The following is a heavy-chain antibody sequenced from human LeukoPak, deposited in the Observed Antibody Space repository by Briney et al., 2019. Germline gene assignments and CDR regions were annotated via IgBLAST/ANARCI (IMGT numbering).Heavy chain of an antibody. V-gene: IGHV4-39*01. D-gene: IGHD6-19*01. CDR3: GGSGWYEGWFDP. J-gene: IGHJ5*02. CDR1: GGSISSSSYY. Sequence: KPSETLSLTCTVSGGSISSSSYYWGWIRQPPGKGLEWIGSIYYSGSTYYNPSLKSRVTISVDTSKNQFSLKLSSVTAADTAVYYCGGSGWYEGWFDPWGQGTLVTVSS. CDR2: IYYSGST.